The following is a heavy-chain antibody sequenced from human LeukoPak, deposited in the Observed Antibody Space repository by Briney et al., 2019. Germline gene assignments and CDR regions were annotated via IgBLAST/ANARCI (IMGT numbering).Heavy chain of an antibody. CDR1: RFIFSTYA. CDR2: ISGSGDST. Sequence: GGSLRLSCAASRFIFSTYAMSWVRQAPGKGLEWVSSISGSGDSTNYADSVKGRFTISRDNSKNTLYLQMNILRAEDTAVYYCARDEQLDAFDIWGQGTMVTVSS. D-gene: IGHD6-6*01. V-gene: IGHV3-23*01. J-gene: IGHJ3*02. CDR3: ARDEQLDAFDI.